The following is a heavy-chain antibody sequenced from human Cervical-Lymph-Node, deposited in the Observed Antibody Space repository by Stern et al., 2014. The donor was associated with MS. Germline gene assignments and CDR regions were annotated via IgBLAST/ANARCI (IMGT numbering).Heavy chain of an antibody. CDR2: ISSGSSTI. Sequence: EVQLEESGGGLVQPGGSLRLSCAASGFIFSTYSMNWVRQAPGKGLEWVSYISSGSSTIYYTDSVKGRFTISLDNAKNSLYLQMNSLRAEDTAVYYCARAGHCSGGSCYHSPDYWGQGTLATVCS. V-gene: IGHV3-48*01. CDR3: ARAGHCSGGSCYHSPDY. D-gene: IGHD2-15*01. J-gene: IGHJ4*02. CDR1: GFIFSTYS.